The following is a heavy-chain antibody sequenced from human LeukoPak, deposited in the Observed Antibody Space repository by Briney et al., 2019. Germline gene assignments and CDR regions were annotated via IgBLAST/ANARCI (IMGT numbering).Heavy chain of an antibody. J-gene: IGHJ1*01. D-gene: IGHD2-15*01. V-gene: IGHV3-23*01. CDR3: AKTYCSGGSCYAGYFQH. Sequence: PGGSLRLSCAASGFTFSSYAMSWVRQAPGKGLEWVSAISGSGGSTYYADSVKGRFTISRDNSKNTLYLQMYSLRAEDTAVYYCAKTYCSGGSCYAGYFQHWGQGTLVTVSS. CDR1: GFTFSSYA. CDR2: ISGSGGST.